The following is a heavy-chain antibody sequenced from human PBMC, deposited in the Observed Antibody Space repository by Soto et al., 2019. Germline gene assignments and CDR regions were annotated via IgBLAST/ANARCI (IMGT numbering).Heavy chain of an antibody. CDR1: GDSISSYY. J-gene: IGHJ4*02. Sequence: QVQLQESGPGLVKPSETLSLTCTVSGDSISSYYWTWIRQPPGKRLEWIGYVYYSGSTSYNPSLKRRVTISVDVSKKQFSLKVNSVTAADTAVYYCARGRQLEYYFDYWGQGTMVTVSS. CDR2: VYYSGST. CDR3: ARGRQLEYYFDY. V-gene: IGHV4-59*12. D-gene: IGHD6-13*01.